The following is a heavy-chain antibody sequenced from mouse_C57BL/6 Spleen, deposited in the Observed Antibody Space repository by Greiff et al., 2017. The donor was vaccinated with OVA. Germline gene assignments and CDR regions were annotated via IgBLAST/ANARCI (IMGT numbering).Heavy chain of an antibody. CDR1: GYTFTDYN. D-gene: IGHD1-1*01. CDR2: INPNNGGT. Sequence: EVHLVESGPELVKPGASVKIPCKASGYTFTDYNMDWVKQSHGKSLEWIGDINPNNGGTIYNQKFKGKATLTVDKSSSTAYMELRSLTSEDTAVYYCARGIYYYGSKDYYAMDYWGQGTSVTVSS. CDR3: ARGIYYYGSKDYYAMDY. J-gene: IGHJ4*01. V-gene: IGHV1-18*01.